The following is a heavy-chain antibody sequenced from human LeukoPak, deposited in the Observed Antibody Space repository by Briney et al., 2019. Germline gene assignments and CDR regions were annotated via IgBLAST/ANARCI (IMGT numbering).Heavy chain of an antibody. J-gene: IGHJ5*02. CDR2: IYPGDSDT. Sequence: GESLKISCKGSGYSFTSYWIGWVRQMPGKGLEWMGIIYPGDSDTRYSPSFQGQVTISADKSISTAYLQWSSLKASDTAMYYCARAPSRIAAADNWFDPWGQGTLVTVSS. D-gene: IGHD6-13*01. CDR3: ARAPSRIAAADNWFDP. CDR1: GYSFTSYW. V-gene: IGHV5-51*01.